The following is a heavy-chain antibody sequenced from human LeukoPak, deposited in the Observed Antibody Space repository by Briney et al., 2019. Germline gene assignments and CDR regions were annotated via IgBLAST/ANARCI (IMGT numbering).Heavy chain of an antibody. J-gene: IGHJ4*02. CDR3: VRDRYGSGSA. Sequence: PGGSLRLSCAGSGLIVTSNYMSWVRQAPGKGLEWVSVIYHGGSTYYADSVKGRFIISRDYSKNTAYLQVNRLRAEDTAVYYCVRDRYGSGSAWGQGTLVIVSS. D-gene: IGHD3-10*01. CDR2: IYHGGST. V-gene: IGHV3-66*01. CDR1: GLIVTSNY.